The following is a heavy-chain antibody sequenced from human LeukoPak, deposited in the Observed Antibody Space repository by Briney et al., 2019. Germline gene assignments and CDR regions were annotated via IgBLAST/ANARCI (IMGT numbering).Heavy chain of an antibody. D-gene: IGHD3-3*01. CDR1: GYSFTSYC. V-gene: IGHV5-51*01. J-gene: IGHJ3*02. CDR3: ARPKIFGVEDAFDI. CDR2: IYPGDSYT. Sequence: GESLKIPCKGSGYSFTSYCNGWVRQMPGKGVEGMGIIYPGDSYTTYSPSFQGQVIISADKSISTVYLQWSSLEASDTAMYYCARPKIFGVEDAFDIWGQGTMVTVSS.